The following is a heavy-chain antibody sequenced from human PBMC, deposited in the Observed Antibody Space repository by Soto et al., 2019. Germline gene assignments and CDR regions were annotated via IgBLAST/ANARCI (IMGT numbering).Heavy chain of an antibody. D-gene: IGHD2-2*01. Sequence: HVQLVQSGAEVKEPGASVRVSCKASGYTFSSYDINWVRQATGQGLEWMGWMNPVSRHTGYAQKFQGRVTMTGDTSIITAYMELTSLRSDDTAVYYCARFVRHQLPTIDFWCQGTLVTVSS. CDR3: ARFVRHQLPTIDF. J-gene: IGHJ4*02. V-gene: IGHV1-8*01. CDR1: GYTFSSYD. CDR2: MNPVSRHT.